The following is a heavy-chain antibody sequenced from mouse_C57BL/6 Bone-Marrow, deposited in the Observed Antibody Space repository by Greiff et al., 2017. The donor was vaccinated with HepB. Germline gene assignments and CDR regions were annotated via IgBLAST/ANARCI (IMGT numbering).Heavy chain of an antibody. J-gene: IGHJ3*01. CDR2: IYPRSGNN. CDR3: ARPPRQLRLWFAY. V-gene: IGHV1-81*01. D-gene: IGHD3-2*02. Sequence: QVQLQQSGAELARPGASVKLSCKASGYTFTSYGISWVKQRTGQGLEWIGEIYPRSGNNHYNEKFKGKATLTADKSSSTAYMELRSLTSEDSAVYFCARPPRQLRLWFAYWGQGTLVTVSA. CDR1: GYTFTSYG.